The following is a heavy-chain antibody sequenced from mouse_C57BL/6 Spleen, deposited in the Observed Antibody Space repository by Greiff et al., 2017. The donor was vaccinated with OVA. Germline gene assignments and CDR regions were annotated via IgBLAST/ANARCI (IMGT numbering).Heavy chain of an antibody. CDR1: GFNIKNTY. CDR2: IDPANGNT. Sequence: VQLKESVAELVRPGASVKLSCTASGFNIKNTYMHWVKQRPEQGLEWIGRIDPANGNTKYAPKFQGKATITADTSSNTAYLQLSSLTSEDTAIYYCARWGTTVVVPYAMDYWGQGTSVTVSS. V-gene: IGHV14-3*01. CDR3: ARWGTTVVVPYAMDY. J-gene: IGHJ4*01. D-gene: IGHD1-1*01.